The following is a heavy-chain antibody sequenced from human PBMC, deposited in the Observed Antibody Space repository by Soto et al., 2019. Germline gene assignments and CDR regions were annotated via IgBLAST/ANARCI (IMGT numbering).Heavy chain of an antibody. V-gene: IGHV4-59*08. J-gene: IGHJ6*03. Sequence: QVQLQESGPGLVKPSETLSLTCTVSGGSISSYYWSWIRQPPGKGLEWIGYNYYSGSTNYNPSLKSRVTISVDTSKNQFSLKLSSVTAADTAVYYCASSSYCSSTSCYDPYYYYYMDVWGKGTTVTVSS. CDR1: GGSISSYY. CDR2: NYYSGST. D-gene: IGHD2-2*01. CDR3: ASSSYCSSTSCYDPYYYYYMDV.